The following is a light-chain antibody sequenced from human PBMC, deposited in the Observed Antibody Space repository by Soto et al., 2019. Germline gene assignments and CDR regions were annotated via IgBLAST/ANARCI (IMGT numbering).Light chain of an antibody. CDR3: SSYSSSSTLV. J-gene: IGLJ1*01. Sequence: QSVLTQPASVSGSPGQSITIACTGTSRDVGGYIYVSWFQQHPGKAPKLIIYEVSNRPSGVSDRFSASKSGNTASLTISGLQAEDESTYYCSSYSSSSTLVFGNGTKVTVL. CDR2: EVS. CDR1: SRDVGGYIY. V-gene: IGLV2-14*01.